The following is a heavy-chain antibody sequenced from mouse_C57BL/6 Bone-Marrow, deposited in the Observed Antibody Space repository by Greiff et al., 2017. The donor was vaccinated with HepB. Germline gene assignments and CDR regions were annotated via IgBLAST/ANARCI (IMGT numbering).Heavy chain of an antibody. V-gene: IGHV1-81*01. CDR3: ARGPGTYFDY. CDR1: GYTFTSSG. D-gene: IGHD4-1*01. Sequence: VQVVESGAELARPGASVKLSCKASGYTFTSSGISWVKQRPGQGLEWIGEIYPRSGNTYYNEKFKGKATLTADKSSSTTYMELRSLTSEDSAVYFCARGPGTYFDYWGQGTTLTVSS. CDR2: IYPRSGNT. J-gene: IGHJ2*01.